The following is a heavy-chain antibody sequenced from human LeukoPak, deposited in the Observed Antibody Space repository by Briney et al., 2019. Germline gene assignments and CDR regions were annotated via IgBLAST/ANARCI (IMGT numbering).Heavy chain of an antibody. J-gene: IGHJ4*02. CDR1: GFTFSTYS. CDR2: ISSSLSSI. V-gene: IGHV3-48*01. Sequence: GGSLRLSCAASGFTFSTYSMNRVRQAPGKGLEWVSYISSSLSSIYYADSVKGRFTISRDNAKNSLYLQMSSLRREDTAVYFCVRGPRYSGYDYFDYWGQGTLVTVSS. CDR3: VRGPRYSGYDYFDY. D-gene: IGHD5-12*01.